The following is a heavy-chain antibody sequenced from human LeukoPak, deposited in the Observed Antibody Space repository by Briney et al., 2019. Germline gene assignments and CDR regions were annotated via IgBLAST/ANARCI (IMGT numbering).Heavy chain of an antibody. CDR2: ISSSSSYI. CDR3: ARDISHSSSWYGNWFDP. CDR1: GFTFSSYS. D-gene: IGHD6-13*01. Sequence: GGSLRLSCAASGFTFSSYSMNWVRQAPGKGLEWVSSISSSSSYIYYADSVKGRFTISRDNAKNSLYLQMNSLRAEDTAVYYCARDISHSSSWYGNWFDPWGQGTLVTVSS. V-gene: IGHV3-21*01. J-gene: IGHJ5*02.